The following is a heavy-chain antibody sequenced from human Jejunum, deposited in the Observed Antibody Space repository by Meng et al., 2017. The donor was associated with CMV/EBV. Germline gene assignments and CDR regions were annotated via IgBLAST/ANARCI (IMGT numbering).Heavy chain of an antibody. D-gene: IGHD5-12*01. V-gene: IGHV1-2*02. Sequence: ASGYTFTGYSMHWVRQAPGQGLEWMGWINPNSGDTNYAQKFQGRVTMTRDTSIGTAYMELNRLISDDTAIYYCATLYSGYSKGVYWGQGTLVTVSS. CDR3: ATLYSGYSKGVY. CDR2: INPNSGDT. J-gene: IGHJ4*02. CDR1: GYTFTGYS.